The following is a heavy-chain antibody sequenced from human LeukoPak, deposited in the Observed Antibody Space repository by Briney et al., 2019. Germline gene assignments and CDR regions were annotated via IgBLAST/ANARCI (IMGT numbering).Heavy chain of an antibody. J-gene: IGHJ6*02. Sequence: LSGGSLRLSCAASGFTVSSNYMSWVRQAPGKGLEWVSVIYSGGSTYYADSVKGRFTISRDNSKNTLYLQMNSLRAEDTAVYYCARDWGLQYYYVMDVWGQGTTVTVSS. V-gene: IGHV3-66*01. CDR1: GFTVSSNY. CDR3: ARDWGLQYYYVMDV. CDR2: IYSGGST. D-gene: IGHD3-16*01.